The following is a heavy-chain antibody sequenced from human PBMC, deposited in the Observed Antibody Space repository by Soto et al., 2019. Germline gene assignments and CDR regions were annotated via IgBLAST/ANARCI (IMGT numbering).Heavy chain of an antibody. Sequence: SETLSLTCTVSGGSISSGDYYWSWIRQPPGKGLEWIGYIYYSGSTYYNPSLKSRVTISVDTSKSQFSLKLSSVTAADTAVYYCARDMGYYGSGSRHAFDYWGQGTLVTVSS. V-gene: IGHV4-30-4*01. CDR3: ARDMGYYGSGSRHAFDY. J-gene: IGHJ4*02. CDR2: IYYSGST. D-gene: IGHD3-10*01. CDR1: GGSISSGDYY.